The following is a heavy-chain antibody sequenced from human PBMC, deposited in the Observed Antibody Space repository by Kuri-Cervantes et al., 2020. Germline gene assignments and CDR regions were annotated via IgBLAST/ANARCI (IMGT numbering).Heavy chain of an antibody. D-gene: IGHD3-22*01. Sequence: GSLRLSCAASGFTFSSYGMHWVRQPPGKGLEWIGSIYYSGSTYYNPSLKSRVTISVDTSKNQFSLKLSSVTAADTAVYYCASLYYDSSGYTLRRKYYFDYWGQGTLVTVSS. J-gene: IGHJ4*02. CDR1: GFTFSSYG. CDR3: ASLYYDSSGYTLRRKYYFDY. CDR2: IYYSGST. V-gene: IGHV4-39*01.